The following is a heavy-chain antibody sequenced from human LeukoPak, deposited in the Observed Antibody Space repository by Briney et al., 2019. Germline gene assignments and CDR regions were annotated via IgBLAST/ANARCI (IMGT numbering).Heavy chain of an antibody. CDR3: ATDRREWELRLFDY. Sequence: GASVKVSCKASGYTFTGYYMHWVRQAPGQGLEWMGRINPNSGGTNYAQKFQGRVTMTRDTSISTAYMELSRLRSDDTAVYYCATDRREWELRLFDYWGQGTLVTVSS. CDR2: INPNSGGT. J-gene: IGHJ4*02. V-gene: IGHV1-2*06. CDR1: GYTFTGYY. D-gene: IGHD1-26*01.